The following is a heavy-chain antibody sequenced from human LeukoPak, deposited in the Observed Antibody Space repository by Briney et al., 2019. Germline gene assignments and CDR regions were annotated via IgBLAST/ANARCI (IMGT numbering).Heavy chain of an antibody. CDR2: IYYSGST. CDR1: GVSISSYY. V-gene: IGHV4-59*01. Sequence: SETLSLTCSVSGVSISSYYWSWIRQPPGKGLEWIGYIYYSGSTNYNPSLKSRVTISVDTSQNQFSLKLSSMTAADTAVYYCASMYSSGWYYFDYWGQGTLVTVSP. J-gene: IGHJ4*02. CDR3: ASMYSSGWYYFDY. D-gene: IGHD6-19*01.